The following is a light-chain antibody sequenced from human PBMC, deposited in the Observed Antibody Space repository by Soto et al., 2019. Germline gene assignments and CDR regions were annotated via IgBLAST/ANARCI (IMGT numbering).Light chain of an antibody. CDR1: ESVSSNY. CDR3: QQYGTSPFT. Sequence: EIVLTQSPGTLSLSPGEGATLSCRASESVSSNYLAWYQQKPGQPPRLLIYGASSRATGIPDRFSGSGSGTDFTLIISRLEPEDFAVFYCQQYGTSPFTFGPGTKVDTK. CDR2: GAS. J-gene: IGKJ3*01. V-gene: IGKV3-20*01.